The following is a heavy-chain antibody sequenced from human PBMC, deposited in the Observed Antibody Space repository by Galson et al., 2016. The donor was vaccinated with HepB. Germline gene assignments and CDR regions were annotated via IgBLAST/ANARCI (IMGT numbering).Heavy chain of an antibody. Sequence: SETLSLTCTVSGDSFHIYYWSWVRQPPGMGLDWIGYISYSGTTNYNPSLASRVAISIDTSKNPVSLKISSVTAADTAVYYCARRAYCGDDCFPFDRWGQGALVTVS. CDR3: ARRAYCGDDCFPFDR. V-gene: IGHV4-59*12. D-gene: IGHD2-21*02. CDR1: GDSFHIYY. J-gene: IGHJ4*02. CDR2: ISYSGTT.